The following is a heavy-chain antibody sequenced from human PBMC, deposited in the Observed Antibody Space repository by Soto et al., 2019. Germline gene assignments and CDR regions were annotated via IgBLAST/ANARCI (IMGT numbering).Heavy chain of an antibody. CDR1: GFTFSSYG. CDR2: IWYDGSNK. Sequence: GWSLRLSCAASGFTFSSYGMHWVRQAPGKGLEWVAVIWYDGSNKYYADSVKGRFTISRDNSKNTLYLQMNSLRAEDTAVYYCASLGSTVVTRVGAFDIWGQGTRVNVSS. D-gene: IGHD4-17*01. J-gene: IGHJ3*02. V-gene: IGHV3-33*01. CDR3: ASLGSTVVTRVGAFDI.